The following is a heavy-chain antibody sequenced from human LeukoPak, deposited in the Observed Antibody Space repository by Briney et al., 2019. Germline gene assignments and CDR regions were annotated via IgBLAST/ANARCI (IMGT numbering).Heavy chain of an antibody. CDR3: ARLRYGSGSYFGETYYYYGMDA. J-gene: IGHJ6*02. Sequence: KSSETLSLTCTVSGGSISSYYWSWIRQPPGKGLEWIGYIYYSRSTNYNPSLKSRVTISVDTSKNQFSLKLSSVTAADTAVYYCARLRYGSGSYFGETYYYYGMDAWGQGTTVTVSS. CDR1: GGSISSYY. CDR2: IYYSRST. D-gene: IGHD3-10*01. V-gene: IGHV4-59*01.